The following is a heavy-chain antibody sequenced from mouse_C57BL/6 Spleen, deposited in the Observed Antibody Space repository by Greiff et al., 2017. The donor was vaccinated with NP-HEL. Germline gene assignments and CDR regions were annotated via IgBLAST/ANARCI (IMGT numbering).Heavy chain of an antibody. D-gene: IGHD1-1*01. V-gene: IGHV1-54*01. CDR2: ISPGSGGT. CDR3: AREYYGSYWYFDV. Sequence: QVQLQQSGAELVRPGTSVKVSCTASGYAFTNYLIEWVKHRPGQGLEWIGVISPGSGGTNYTEKFKGKATLTADKSSSTAYMQLSSLTSEDSAVYFCAREYYGSYWYFDVWGTGTTVTVSS. J-gene: IGHJ1*03. CDR1: GYAFTNYL.